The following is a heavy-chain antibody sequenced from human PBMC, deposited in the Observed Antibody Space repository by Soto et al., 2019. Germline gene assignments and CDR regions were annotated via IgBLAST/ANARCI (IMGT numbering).Heavy chain of an antibody. CDR3: AKKGYSSSSAFDI. Sequence: GGSLRLSCAASGFTFSSYAMGWVRQAPGKGLEWVSAISGSGGSTYYADSVKGRFTISRDNSKNTLYLQMNSLRAEDTAVYYCAKKGYSSSSAFDIWGQGTMVTVSS. J-gene: IGHJ3*02. D-gene: IGHD6-6*01. CDR2: ISGSGGST. CDR1: GFTFSSYA. V-gene: IGHV3-23*01.